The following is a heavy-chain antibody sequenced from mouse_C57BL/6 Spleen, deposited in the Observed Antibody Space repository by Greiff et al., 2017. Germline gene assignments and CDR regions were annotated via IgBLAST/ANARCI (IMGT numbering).Heavy chain of an antibody. V-gene: IGHV7-3*01. CDR1: GFTFTDYY. CDR3: ARSPHYYGSSGWYFDV. J-gene: IGHJ1*03. CDR2: IRNKANGYTT. D-gene: IGHD1-1*01. Sequence: EVMLVESGGGLVQPGGSLSLSCAASGFTFTDYYMSWVRQPPGKALEWLGFIRNKANGYTTEYSASVKGRFTISRDNSQSILYLQMNALRAEDSATYYCARSPHYYGSSGWYFDVWGTGTTVTVSS.